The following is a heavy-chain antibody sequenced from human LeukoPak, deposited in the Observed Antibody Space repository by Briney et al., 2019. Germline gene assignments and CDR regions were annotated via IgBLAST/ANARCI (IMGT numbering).Heavy chain of an antibody. CDR3: GGFGYEAAVDL. Sequence: GGSLRLSCAASGLTFNTYWMTWVRQAPGKGLEWVANIKPDESETYYVDTVKGRFTIPRDNAKNLLYLQMNSLRGEDTAVYYCGGFGYEAAVDLWGQGTLVTVSS. CDR1: GLTFNTYW. CDR2: IKPDESET. J-gene: IGHJ4*02. D-gene: IGHD6-13*01. V-gene: IGHV3-7*01.